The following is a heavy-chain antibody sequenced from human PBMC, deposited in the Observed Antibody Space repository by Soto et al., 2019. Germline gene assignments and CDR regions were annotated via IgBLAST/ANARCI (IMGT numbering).Heavy chain of an antibody. D-gene: IGHD6-19*01. CDR1: GFTFGNYY. CDR2: ISSRGVTI. J-gene: IGHJ4*01. V-gene: IGHV3-11*01. Sequence: QVQLVESGGALVRPGGSLRLSCNVSGFTFGNYYMSWIRQAPGKGLESISYISSRGVTIYYADSVKGRFTISRDNAKNSLFLQMDSLRAEDTAVYYCARVTASGWFVNGRDYFDHWGHGTLVTVSS. CDR3: ARVTASGWFVNGRDYFDH.